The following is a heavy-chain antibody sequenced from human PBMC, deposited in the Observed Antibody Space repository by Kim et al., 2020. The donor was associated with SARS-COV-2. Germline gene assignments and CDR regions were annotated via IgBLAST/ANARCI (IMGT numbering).Heavy chain of an antibody. D-gene: IGHD2-21*02. CDR1: GFTFSSYA. V-gene: IGHV3-23*01. CDR3: AKVPNCGGDCYGAFDI. J-gene: IGHJ3*02. CDR2: ISGSGGST. Sequence: GGSLRLSCAASGFTFSSYAMSWVRQAPGKGLEWVSAISGSGGSTYYADSVKGRFTISRDNSKNTLYLQMNSLRAEDTAVYYCAKVPNCGGDCYGAFDIWGQGTMVTVSS.